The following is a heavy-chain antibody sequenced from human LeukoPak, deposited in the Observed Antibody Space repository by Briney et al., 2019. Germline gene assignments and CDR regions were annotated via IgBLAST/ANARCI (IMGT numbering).Heavy chain of an antibody. J-gene: IGHJ2*01. CDR1: GFTFSDYY. Sequence: PGGSLRLSCAASGFTFSDYYMSWIRQAPGKGLEWVSYISSSGSTIYYADSVKGRFTISRDNAKNSLYLQMNSLRAEDTAVYYCARDRPGLRWSHFDLWGRGTLVTVSS. CDR2: ISSSGSTI. D-gene: IGHD4-23*01. V-gene: IGHV3-11*01. CDR3: ARDRPGLRWSHFDL.